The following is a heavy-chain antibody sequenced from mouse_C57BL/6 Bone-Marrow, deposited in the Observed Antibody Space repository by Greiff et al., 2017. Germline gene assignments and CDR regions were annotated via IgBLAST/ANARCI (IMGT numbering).Heavy chain of an antibody. CDR3: ARGDGYPLAMDY. CDR1: GFTFSSYA. J-gene: IGHJ4*01. V-gene: IGHV5-4*01. D-gene: IGHD2-3*01. Sequence: EVHLVESGGGLVKPGGSLKLSCAASGFTFSSYAMSWVRQTPEKRLEWVATISDGGSYTYYPDNVKGRFTISRDNAKNNLYLQMSQLKSEDTAMYYCARGDGYPLAMDYWGRGTSVTVSS. CDR2: ISDGGSYT.